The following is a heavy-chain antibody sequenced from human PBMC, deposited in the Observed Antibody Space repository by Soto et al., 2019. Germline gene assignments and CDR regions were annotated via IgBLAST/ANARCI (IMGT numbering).Heavy chain of an antibody. V-gene: IGHV4-59*08. Sequence: QVQLQESGPGLVKPSETLSLTCTVSGGSISSYYWSWIRQPPGKGLEWIGYIYYSGSTNYNPSLKSRVTISVDTSKNQFSLKLSSVTAADTAVYYCARTKPLSSIAARPTYAFDIWGQGTMVTVSS. CDR3: ARTKPLSSIAARPTYAFDI. CDR1: GGSISSYY. D-gene: IGHD6-6*01. CDR2: IYYSGST. J-gene: IGHJ3*02.